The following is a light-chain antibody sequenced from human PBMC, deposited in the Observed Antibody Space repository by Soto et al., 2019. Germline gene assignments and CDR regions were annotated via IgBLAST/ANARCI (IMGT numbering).Light chain of an antibody. CDR3: QHYAGGSRIT. V-gene: IGKV3-20*01. CDR2: GAS. J-gene: IGKJ5*01. Sequence: DILLTQSPATLSSSRGERAIFSCRASQSVGSNIAWYQQKPGQAPRLLISGASSRATGIPDRFSGSGFGTDFTLTISRLGPEDFALYYCQHYAGGSRITFGQGTRLEIK. CDR1: QSVGSN.